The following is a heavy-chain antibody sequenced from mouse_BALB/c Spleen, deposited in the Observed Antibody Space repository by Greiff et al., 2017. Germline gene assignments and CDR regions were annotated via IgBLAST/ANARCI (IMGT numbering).Heavy chain of an antibody. J-gene: IGHJ2*01. D-gene: IGHD1-1*01. CDR1: GDSITSGY. V-gene: IGHV3-8*02. CDR3: ARGSRYGSSPFDY. Sequence: EVQLQQSGPSLVKPSQTLSLTCSVTGDSITSGYWNWIRKFPGNKLEYMGYISYSGSTYYNPSLNSRISITRDTSKNQYYLQLNSVTTEDTATYYCARGSRYGSSPFDYWGQGTTLTVSS. CDR2: ISYSGST.